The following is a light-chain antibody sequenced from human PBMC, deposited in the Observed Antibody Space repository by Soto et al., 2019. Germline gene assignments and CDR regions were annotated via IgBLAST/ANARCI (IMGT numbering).Light chain of an antibody. CDR1: QSVGSN. V-gene: IGKV3-15*01. CDR3: QQFNVWHRT. Sequence: TLSPATLSVSPGERATLSCRASQSVGSNLAWYQQKPGQAPRLLIYGASTRATDIPARFSGSGSGTEFALTISSLQSEDFAVYFCQQFNVWHRTFGQGTKV. CDR2: GAS. J-gene: IGKJ1*01.